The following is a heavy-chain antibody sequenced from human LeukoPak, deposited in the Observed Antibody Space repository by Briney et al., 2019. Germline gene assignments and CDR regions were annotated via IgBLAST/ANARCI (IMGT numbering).Heavy chain of an antibody. CDR2: TRYDGSNK. CDR3: AKYSQWLVRIGWFDP. D-gene: IGHD6-19*01. Sequence: GGSLRLSCSATGFTFSAYAFSWVRQAPGKGLEWVAFTRYDGSNKYYADSVKGRFTISRDNSKNTLYLQMNSLRAEDTAVYYCAKYSQWLVRIGWFDPWGQGTLVTVSS. J-gene: IGHJ5*02. CDR1: GFTFSAYA. V-gene: IGHV3-30*02.